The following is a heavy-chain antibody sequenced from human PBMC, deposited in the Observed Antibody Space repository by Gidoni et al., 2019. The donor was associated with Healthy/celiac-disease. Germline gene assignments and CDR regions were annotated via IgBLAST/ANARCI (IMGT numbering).Heavy chain of an antibody. D-gene: IGHD3-22*01. V-gene: IGHV1-69*01. Sequence: QVQLVQSGAEVKKPGSSVKVSCKASGGTFSSYAISWVRQAPGQGLEWMGGIIPIFGTANYAQKFQGRVTITADESTSTAYMELSSLRSEDTAVYYCARAAHSPFITMIVVEGYWYFDLWGRGTLVTVSS. CDR2: IIPIFGTA. CDR1: GGTFSSYA. J-gene: IGHJ2*01. CDR3: ARAAHSPFITMIVVEGYWYFDL.